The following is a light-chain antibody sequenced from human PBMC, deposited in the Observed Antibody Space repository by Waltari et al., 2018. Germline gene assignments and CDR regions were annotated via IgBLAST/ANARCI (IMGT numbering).Light chain of an antibody. V-gene: IGKV1-13*02. CDR1: QAISRS. CDR2: EAS. Sequence: AIQLTQSPSSLSASVGDRVTMTCRASQAISRSVAWFQQKPGKVPKLLIFEASDLEDGAPSRFSGSGGGTRFTLTISSLQPEDFATYYCQHFYSYPSGFGQGTRLEIK. J-gene: IGKJ5*01. CDR3: QHFYSYPSG.